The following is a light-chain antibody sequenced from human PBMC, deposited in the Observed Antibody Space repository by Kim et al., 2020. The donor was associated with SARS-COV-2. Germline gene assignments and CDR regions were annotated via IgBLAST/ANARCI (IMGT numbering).Light chain of an antibody. J-gene: IGKJ1*01. V-gene: IGKV3-15*01. Sequence: VSPGERATLSCRASQTVGTNLAWYQQKPGRAPRLLIYNASTRASGVPARVSGSGSGTEFTLTISSLQSEDFALYYCQQYNNWPRTFGQGTKVDIK. CDR2: NAS. CDR3: QQYNNWPRT. CDR1: QTVGTN.